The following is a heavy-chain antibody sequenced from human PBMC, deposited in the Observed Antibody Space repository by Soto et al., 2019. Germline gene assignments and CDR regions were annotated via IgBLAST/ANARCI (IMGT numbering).Heavy chain of an antibody. Sequence: EVQLVESGGDLVQPGGSLRLSCAASGFTFSNYDMHWVRQATGKGLEWVSTISTAGNTYSPVSVKGRFTISRENAKNSLYLQMNSLRVDDTAVYYCARGRDYGLYYFDYWGQGTLVTVSS. CDR1: GFTFSNYD. V-gene: IGHV3-13*01. J-gene: IGHJ4*02. CDR3: ARGRDYGLYYFDY. D-gene: IGHD3-3*01. CDR2: ISTAGNT.